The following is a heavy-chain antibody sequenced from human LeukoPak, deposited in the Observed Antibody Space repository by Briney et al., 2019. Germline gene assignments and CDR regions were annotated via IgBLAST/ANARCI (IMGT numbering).Heavy chain of an antibody. CDR3: ARAAYDILTGYYKGDAFDI. Sequence: ASVKVSCKASGYTFTSYGISWVRQAPGQGLEWMGWISAYNGNTNYAQKLQGRVTMTTDTSTSTAYMELRSLRSDDTAVYYCARAAYDILTGYYKGDAFDIWGQGTMVTVSS. D-gene: IGHD3-9*01. CDR1: GYTFTSYG. J-gene: IGHJ3*02. V-gene: IGHV1-18*01. CDR2: ISAYNGNT.